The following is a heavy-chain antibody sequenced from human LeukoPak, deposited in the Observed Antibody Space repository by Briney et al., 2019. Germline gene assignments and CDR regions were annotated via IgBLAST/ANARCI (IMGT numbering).Heavy chain of an antibody. Sequence: SETLSLTCTVSGGSISSGSYYWSWIRQPAGKGLEWIGRIYTSGSTNYNPSLKSRVTISVDTSKNQFSLKLSSVTAADTAVCYCARDIGPYGSGSEIDYWGQGTLVTVSS. CDR2: IYTSGST. V-gene: IGHV4-61*02. D-gene: IGHD3-10*01. CDR3: ARDIGPYGSGSEIDY. CDR1: GGSISSGSYY. J-gene: IGHJ4*02.